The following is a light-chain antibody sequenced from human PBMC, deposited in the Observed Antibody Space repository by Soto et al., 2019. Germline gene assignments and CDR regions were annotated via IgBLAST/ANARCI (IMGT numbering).Light chain of an antibody. V-gene: IGKV3-20*01. CDR1: QSVHSNY. J-gene: IGKJ1*01. CDR2: GAS. CDR3: QQYASSPT. Sequence: EIVLTQSPGTLSLSPGERATLSCRASQSVHSNYLAWYQQKPGQAPRLLVYGASSRATGIPDRFSGSGSGTDFTLTITRLEPEDFAVYYCQQYASSPTFGQGTKVEIK.